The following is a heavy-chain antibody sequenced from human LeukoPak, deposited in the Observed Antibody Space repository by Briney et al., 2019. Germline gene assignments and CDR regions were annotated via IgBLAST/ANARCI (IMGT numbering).Heavy chain of an antibody. CDR3: AGRNSSEDY. V-gene: IGHV3-23*01. D-gene: IGHD2/OR15-2a*01. Sequence: GGSLRLSCAASRFTFAGYALTWVRQAPGKGLEWVSGISGSGADTYYADSVKGRFTTSRDNSKNTLYLQMNSLRAEDTAVYYCAGRNSSEDYWGQGTLVTVSS. CDR1: RFTFAGYA. CDR2: ISGSGADT. J-gene: IGHJ4*02.